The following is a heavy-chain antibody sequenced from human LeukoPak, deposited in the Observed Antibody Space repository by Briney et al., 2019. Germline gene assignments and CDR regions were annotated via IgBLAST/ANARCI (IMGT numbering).Heavy chain of an antibody. CDR2: ISGSGGST. J-gene: IGHJ6*03. Sequence: GGSLRHSCAASGFTFSSYAMSWVRQAPGKGLEWVSAISGSGGSTYYADSVKGRFTISRDNSKNTLYLQMNSLRAEDTAVYYCAKRARRVNYYYYYMDVWGKGTTVTVSS. D-gene: IGHD3-22*01. CDR3: AKRARRVNYYYYYMDV. V-gene: IGHV3-23*01. CDR1: GFTFSSYA.